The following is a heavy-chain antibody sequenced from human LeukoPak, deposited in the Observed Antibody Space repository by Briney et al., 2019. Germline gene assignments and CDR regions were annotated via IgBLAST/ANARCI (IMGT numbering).Heavy chain of an antibody. J-gene: IGHJ4*02. CDR1: GFTFSSYA. CDR2: ISYDGTNK. CDR3: ARAVPSTYYYDSSTYPDY. D-gene: IGHD3-22*01. Sequence: GRSLRLSCAASGFTFSSYAMHWVRQAPGKGLKWVAVISYDGTNKYYADSVKGRFTISRDNAKNSLYLQMNSLRAEDTAVYYCARAVPSTYYYDSSTYPDYWGQGTLVTVSS. V-gene: IGHV3-30-3*01.